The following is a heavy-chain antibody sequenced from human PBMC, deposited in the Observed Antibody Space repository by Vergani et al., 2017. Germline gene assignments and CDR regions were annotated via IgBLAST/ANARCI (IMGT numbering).Heavy chain of an antibody. CDR3: GVIMVRSPRPDNCFDS. CDR1: GYSIRRGIY. CDR2: MFLTGEA. D-gene: IGHD3-10*01. Sequence: QIQLQESGPGLGKRSETLSLTCSVSGYSIRRGIYWAWIGQTPEKGLEWIDCMFLTGEASNSPSLQSRVAFSMDTSKNQFSLQLKSVTAADTAVYFCGVIMVRSPRPDNCFDSWGRGTLVTVSS. J-gene: IGHJ5*01. V-gene: IGHV4-38-2*02.